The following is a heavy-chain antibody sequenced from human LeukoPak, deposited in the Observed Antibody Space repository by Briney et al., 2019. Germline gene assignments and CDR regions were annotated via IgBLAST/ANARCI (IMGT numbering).Heavy chain of an antibody. CDR3: ARDQAARPLGY. CDR2: IKQDGSEK. Sequence: GGSLRLSCAASGFTFSDYYMSWVRQAPGKGLEWVANIKQDGSEKYYVDSVKGRFTISRDNAKKLLYLQMYSLRAEDTAVYYCARDQAARPLGYWGQGTLVTVFS. J-gene: IGHJ4*02. CDR1: GFTFSDYY. D-gene: IGHD6-6*01. V-gene: IGHV3-7*01.